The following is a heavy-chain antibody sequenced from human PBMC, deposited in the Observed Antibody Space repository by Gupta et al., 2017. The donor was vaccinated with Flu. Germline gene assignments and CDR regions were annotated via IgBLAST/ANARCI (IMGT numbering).Heavy chain of an antibody. V-gene: IGHV3-23*01. Sequence: RQAPGKGREWVSTFGGGGGSTSYTDSMKDRFTISSDNSKNTLYLQMDRLRNEDTAISHCVKDPFALTGTTGYWGQGTLVTVSS. CDR3: VKDPFALTGTTGY. CDR2: FGGGGGST. D-gene: IGHD1-20*01. J-gene: IGHJ4*02.